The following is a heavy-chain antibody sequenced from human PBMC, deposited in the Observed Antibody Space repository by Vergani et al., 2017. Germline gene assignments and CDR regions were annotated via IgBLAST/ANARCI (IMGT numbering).Heavy chain of an antibody. J-gene: IGHJ3*01. Sequence: QLVESGGGWVQPGGSLRLSCVVSGFDFSSYIMNWVRQAPGKGLEWVSFVSTGTKSQSYAESVKGRFTISRDSAKNSLYLQMDSLRAEDTAVYYCAREYSSTSGRAFDFWAKGTKVTVSS. V-gene: IGHV3-48*01. CDR3: AREYSSTSGRAFDF. D-gene: IGHD2-2*01. CDR1: GFDFSSYI. CDR2: VSTGTKSQ.